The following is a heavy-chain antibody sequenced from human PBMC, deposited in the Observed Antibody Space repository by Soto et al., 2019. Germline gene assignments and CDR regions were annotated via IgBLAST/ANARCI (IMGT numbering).Heavy chain of an antibody. J-gene: IGHJ4*02. CDR1: GFTFSSYS. V-gene: IGHV3-21*01. CDR3: ARDSGITIFGVAGKFFDY. CDR2: ISSSSSYI. D-gene: IGHD3-3*01. Sequence: EVQLVESGGGLVKPGGSLRLSCAASGFTFSSYSMNWVRQAPGKGLEWVSSISSSSSYIYYADSVKGRFTNSRDNAKNSLYLQMNSLRAEDTAVYYCARDSGITIFGVAGKFFDYWGQGTLVTVSS.